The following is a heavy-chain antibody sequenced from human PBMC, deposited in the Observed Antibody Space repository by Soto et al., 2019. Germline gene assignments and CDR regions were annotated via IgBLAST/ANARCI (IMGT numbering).Heavy chain of an antibody. Sequence: SETLSLTCPVSGGSIISTNWWSWVRQTPGKGLEWIGEIDHSGTTNYNPSLKSRVTISVDKSENQFSLKLTSVTAADTAMYYCARGYAGAYYWGQGILVTVSS. D-gene: IGHD3-16*01. CDR3: ARGYAGAYY. CDR2: IDHSGTT. CDR1: GGSIISTNW. J-gene: IGHJ4*02. V-gene: IGHV4-4*02.